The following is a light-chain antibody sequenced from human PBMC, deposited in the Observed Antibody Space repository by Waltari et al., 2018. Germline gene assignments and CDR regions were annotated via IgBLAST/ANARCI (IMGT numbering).Light chain of an antibody. CDR3: QQYYATPVT. Sequence: DIVMTQSPDSLAVSLGERATINRRSNHSLFYHSTNKNYLGWLQQKPGQPPKWIISWASTRESGVPDRFSGSGSGTDFSLTITSLQAEDVAVYYCQQYYATPVTFGQGTKLEIK. V-gene: IGKV4-1*01. J-gene: IGKJ2*01. CDR1: HSLFYHSTNKNY. CDR2: WAS.